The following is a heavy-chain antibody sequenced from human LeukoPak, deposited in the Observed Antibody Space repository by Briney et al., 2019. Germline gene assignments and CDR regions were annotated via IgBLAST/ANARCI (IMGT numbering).Heavy chain of an antibody. J-gene: IGHJ4*02. CDR3: ARGFGATYGNYFDY. CDR1: GGSISSGGYY. V-gene: IGHV4-31*03. CDR2: IYYSGST. Sequence: PSQTLSLTCTVSGGSISSGGYYWSWIRQHPGKGLEWMGYIYYSGSTYYNPSLKSRVTISVDTSKNQFSLKLSSVTAADTAVYYCARGFGATYGNYFDYWGQGTLVTVSS. D-gene: IGHD3-16*01.